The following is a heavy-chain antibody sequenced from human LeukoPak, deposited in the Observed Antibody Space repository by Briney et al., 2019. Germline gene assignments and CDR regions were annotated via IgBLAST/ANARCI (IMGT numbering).Heavy chain of an antibody. Sequence: GGSLRLSCAASGFTFSSYGMHWVRQAPGKGLEWVAVIWYDGSNKYYADSVKGRFTISRDNSKNTLYLQMNSLRAEDTAVYYCAREVTSSGWYHYYFDYWGQGTLVTVSS. D-gene: IGHD6-19*01. V-gene: IGHV3-33*01. CDR2: IWYDGSNK. CDR3: AREVTSSGWYHYYFDY. J-gene: IGHJ4*02. CDR1: GFTFSSYG.